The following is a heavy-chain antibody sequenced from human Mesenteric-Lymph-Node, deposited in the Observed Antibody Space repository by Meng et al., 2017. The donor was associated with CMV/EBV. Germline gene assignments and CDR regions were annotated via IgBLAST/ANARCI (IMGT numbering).Heavy chain of an antibody. D-gene: IGHD3-9*01. J-gene: IGHJ4*02. Sequence: GESLKISCAASGFTFSGYGMHWVRQTPGKGLEWVSFIRQDGNDKFYVDSVKGRFTVSRDNSKSTLYLQMDSLRPEDTAVYYCARDNRDWACDYWGRGALVTVSS. CDR1: GFTFSGYG. CDR2: IRQDGNDK. CDR3: ARDNRDWACDY. V-gene: IGHV3-30*02.